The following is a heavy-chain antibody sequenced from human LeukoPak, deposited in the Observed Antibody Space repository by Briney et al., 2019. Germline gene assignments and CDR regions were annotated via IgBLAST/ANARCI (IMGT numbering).Heavy chain of an antibody. D-gene: IGHD4-11*01. Sequence: PGGSLRLSCAASGFTFSSTWMHWVRQAPGKGLAWVSQIKSDGSTTTYADYVKGRFTVSRDNAKNTVYLQMNSLRVEDTAVYYCATDGSNALTGWGQGSLVTVSS. CDR1: GFTFSSTW. V-gene: IGHV3-74*03. J-gene: IGHJ4*02. CDR3: ATDGSNALTG. CDR2: IKSDGSTT.